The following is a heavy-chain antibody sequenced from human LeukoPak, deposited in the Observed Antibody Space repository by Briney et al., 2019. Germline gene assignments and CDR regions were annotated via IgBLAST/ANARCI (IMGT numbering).Heavy chain of an antibody. CDR1: GGSISSYY. CDR3: AREFFGGMDD. Sequence: SETLSLTCPVSGGSISSYYWSWIRQPPGKGLEWIGYIYYSGSTNYNPSLKSRVTISVDTSKNQFSPKLSSVTAADTAVYYCAREFFGGMDDWGQGTTVTVSS. CDR2: IYYSGST. D-gene: IGHD3-10*01. J-gene: IGHJ6*02. V-gene: IGHV4-59*01.